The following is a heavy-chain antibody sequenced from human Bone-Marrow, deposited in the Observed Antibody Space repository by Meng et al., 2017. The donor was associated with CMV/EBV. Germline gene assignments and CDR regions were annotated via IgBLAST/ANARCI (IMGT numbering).Heavy chain of an antibody. CDR3: ARSVLMVYAILDYYYGMDV. D-gene: IGHD2-8*01. CDR1: AFTVTNNY. J-gene: IGHJ6*02. V-gene: IGHV3-66*01. CDR2: IYSSSST. Sequence: GESLKISCAASAFTVTNNYMSWVRQAPGKGLEWVSVIYSSSSTYYADSVKGRFTISRDNAKNSLYLQMNSLRAEDTAVYYCARSVLMVYAILDYYYGMDVWGQGTTVTVSS.